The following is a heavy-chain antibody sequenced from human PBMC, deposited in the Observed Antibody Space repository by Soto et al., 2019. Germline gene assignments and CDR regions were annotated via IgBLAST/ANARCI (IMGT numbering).Heavy chain of an antibody. CDR3: ARDPNLGPIGYFDY. V-gene: IGHV3-30-3*01. J-gene: IGHJ4*02. Sequence: QVQLVESGGGVVQPGRSLRLSCAASGFTFRSYAIHWVRQAPGKGLEWVAVISYDKSQIYYADSVKGRFTISRDNSKNTLYLQMSSLRTEDTAVYYCARDPNLGPIGYFDYWGQGTLVTVSS. CDR2: ISYDKSQI. CDR1: GFTFRSYA.